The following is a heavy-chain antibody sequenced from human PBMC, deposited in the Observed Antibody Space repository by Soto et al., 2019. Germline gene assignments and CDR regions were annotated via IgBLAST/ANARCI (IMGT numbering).Heavy chain of an antibody. CDR2: IYYTGST. CDR1: GDSISRYF. V-gene: IGHV4-59*01. D-gene: IGHD3-22*01. J-gene: IGHJ5*02. Sequence: TSETLSLTCTVSGDSISRYFRSWIRQPPGKGLEWIGYIYYTGSTNYNPSLKSRVTISVDTSKNQFSLKLSSVTAADTAVYYCARDLRGYDSSGDNWFDPWGQGTLVTVSS. CDR3: ARDLRGYDSSGDNWFDP.